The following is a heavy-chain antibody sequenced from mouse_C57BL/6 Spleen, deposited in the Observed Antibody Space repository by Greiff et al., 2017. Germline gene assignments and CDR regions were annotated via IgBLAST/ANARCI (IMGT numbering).Heavy chain of an antibody. D-gene: IGHD1-1*01. CDR1: GYTFTDYE. CDR2: IDPETGGT. CDR3: TRGTVVASWYFDV. V-gene: IGHV1-15*01. Sequence: QVQLQQPGAELVRPGASVTLSCKASGYTFTDYEMHWVKQTPVHGLEWIGAIDPETGGTAYNQKFKGKDILTADKSSSTAYMELRSLTSEDSAVYYCTRGTVVASWYFDVWGTGTTVTVSS. J-gene: IGHJ1*03.